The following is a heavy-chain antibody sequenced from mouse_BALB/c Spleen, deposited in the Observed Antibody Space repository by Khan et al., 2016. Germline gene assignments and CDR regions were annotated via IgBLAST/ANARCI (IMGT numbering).Heavy chain of an antibody. V-gene: IGHV1S137*01. CDR2: ISTYYGNT. CDR3: ARWELGRAMDY. CDR1: GYTFTDYA. Sequence: QVQLKESGPELVRPGVSVKISCKGSGYTFTDYAMHWVKQSHAKSLEWIGVISTYYGNTNYNQKFKGKATMTVDKSSSTAYMELARLTSEDSAIYYCARWELGRAMDYWGQGTSVTVSS. D-gene: IGHD4-1*01. J-gene: IGHJ4*01.